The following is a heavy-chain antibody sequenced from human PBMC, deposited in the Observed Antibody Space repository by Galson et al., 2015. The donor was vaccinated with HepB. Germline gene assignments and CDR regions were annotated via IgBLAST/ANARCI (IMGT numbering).Heavy chain of an antibody. CDR2: IWYDGSNK. CDR1: GFTFSSYG. V-gene: IGHV3-33*01. Sequence: SLRLSCAASGFTFSSYGMHWVHQAPGKGLEWVAVIWYDGSNKYYADSVKGRFTISRDNSKNTLYLQMNSLRAEDTAVYYCARDYYDFWSGYYTDYYYYGMDVWGQGTTVTVSS. D-gene: IGHD3-3*01. J-gene: IGHJ6*02. CDR3: ARDYYDFWSGYYTDYYYYGMDV.